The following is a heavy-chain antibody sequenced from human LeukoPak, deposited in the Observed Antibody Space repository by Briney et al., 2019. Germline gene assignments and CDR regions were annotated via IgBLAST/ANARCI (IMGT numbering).Heavy chain of an antibody. J-gene: IGHJ4*02. Sequence: GGSLRLSCAASRFTFSRNWMSWVRQAPGKGLEWVANIKQDGGDKYYVDSVKGRFTVSRDNAKNSLYLQMNSLRVEDTAVYYCASGSYVNFDYWGQGTLVTVSS. CDR3: ASGSYVNFDY. V-gene: IGHV3-7*01. CDR2: IKQDGGDK. CDR1: RFTFSRNW. D-gene: IGHD3-10*01.